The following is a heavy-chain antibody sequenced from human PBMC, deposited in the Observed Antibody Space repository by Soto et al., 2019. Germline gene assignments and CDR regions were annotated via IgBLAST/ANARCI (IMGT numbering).Heavy chain of an antibody. CDR1: GGSISSSSYS. Sequence: QLQLQESGPRLVKPSETLSLTCSVSGGSISSSSYSWGWIRQPPGKGLEWIGTIYYSGSTHYNPSLEGRVPISADTPNHQLSLRLSSVTAADTAVYYCGRQPGHCGSTTCFGYYSVDVWGQGTTVTVS. CDR3: GRQPGHCGSTTCFGYYSVDV. D-gene: IGHD2-2*01. CDR2: IYYSGST. J-gene: IGHJ6*02. V-gene: IGHV4-39*01.